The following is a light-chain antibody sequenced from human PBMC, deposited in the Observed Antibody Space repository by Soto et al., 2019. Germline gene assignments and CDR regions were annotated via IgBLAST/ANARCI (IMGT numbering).Light chain of an antibody. V-gene: IGKV3-11*01. Sequence: FLTQSPCSLSVSPLERATLSCRASQSFRGLLAWYQQKPGQAPRLLIYGASSRATGIPDRFSGSGSGTDFTLTISRLEPEDFAVYYCQQRDSWPITFGQGTRLEI. CDR2: GAS. CDR1: QSFRGL. J-gene: IGKJ5*01. CDR3: QQRDSWPIT.